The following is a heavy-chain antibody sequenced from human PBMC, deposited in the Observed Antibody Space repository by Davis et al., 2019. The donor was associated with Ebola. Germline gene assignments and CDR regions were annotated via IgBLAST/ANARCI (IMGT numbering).Heavy chain of an antibody. Sequence: MPSETLSLTCAVYGGSFSGYYWSWIRQPPGKGLEWIGEINHSGSTNYNQSLKSRVTIAVDKSKNQCSLNLRSVTAADTAVYYCARHLEYSDSAVFDHWGQGTLVIVSS. CDR1: GGSFSGYY. V-gene: IGHV4-34*01. D-gene: IGHD6-6*01. CDR3: ARHLEYSDSAVFDH. J-gene: IGHJ4*02. CDR2: INHSGST.